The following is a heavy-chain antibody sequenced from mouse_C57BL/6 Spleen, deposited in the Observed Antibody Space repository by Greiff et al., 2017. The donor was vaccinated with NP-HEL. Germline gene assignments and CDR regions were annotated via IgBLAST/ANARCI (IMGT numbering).Heavy chain of an antibody. J-gene: IGHJ4*01. V-gene: IGHV1-50*01. CDR1: GYTFTSYW. Sequence: QVQLQQPGAELVKPGASVKLSCKASGYTFTSYWMQWVKQRPGQGLEWIGEIDPSDSYTYYNQKFKGKATLTVDTSSSTAYMQLSSLTSEDSAVYFCARSTMVTHDLDYWGQGTTLTVSS. CDR2: IDPSDSYT. CDR3: ARSTMVTHDLDY. D-gene: IGHD2-13*01.